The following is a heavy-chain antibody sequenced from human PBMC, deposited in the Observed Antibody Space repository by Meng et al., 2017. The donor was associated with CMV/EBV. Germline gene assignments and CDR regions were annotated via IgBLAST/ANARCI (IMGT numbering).Heavy chain of an antibody. J-gene: IGHJ5*02. CDR3: AREIVVVPAAIDNWFDP. CDR1: GVSISSFY. CDR2: IYTSGST. D-gene: IGHD2-2*02. V-gene: IGHV4-4*07. Sequence: QLRESGPGLVKPSDTLSLACNGSGVSISSFYWSSSRQPAGKGLEWIGRIYTSGSTNYNPSLKSRVTTSVDTSKNQFSLKLSSVTAADTAVYYCAREIVVVPAAIDNWFDPWGQGTLVTVSS.